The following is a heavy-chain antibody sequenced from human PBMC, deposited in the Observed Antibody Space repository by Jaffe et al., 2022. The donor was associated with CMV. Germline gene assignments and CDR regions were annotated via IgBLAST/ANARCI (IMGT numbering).Heavy chain of an antibody. Sequence: QVQLQQWGAGLLKPSETLSLTCAVYGGSFSGYYWSWIRQPPGKGLEWIGEINHSGSTNYNPSLKSRVTISVDTSKNQFSLKLSSVTAADTAVYYCARATSCSSTSCEQYGMDVWGQGTTVTVSS. CDR3: ARATSCSSTSCEQYGMDV. J-gene: IGHJ6*02. CDR2: INHSGST. D-gene: IGHD2-2*01. CDR1: GGSFSGYY. V-gene: IGHV4-34*01.